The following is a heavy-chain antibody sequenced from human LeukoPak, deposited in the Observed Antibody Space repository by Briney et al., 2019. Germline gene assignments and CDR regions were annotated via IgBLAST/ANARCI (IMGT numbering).Heavy chain of an antibody. CDR2: IIPISGSA. CDR3: ARAFRDDAFNI. V-gene: IGHV1-69*13. CDR1: GGAFRSYG. Sequence: SVKVSCKASGGAFRSYGITWVRQAPGQGLEWMGGIIPISGSADYAQKFQGRVTITADESTRTACLEVSSLRSEDTAVYYCARAFRDDAFNIWGQGTMVTVSS. J-gene: IGHJ3*02.